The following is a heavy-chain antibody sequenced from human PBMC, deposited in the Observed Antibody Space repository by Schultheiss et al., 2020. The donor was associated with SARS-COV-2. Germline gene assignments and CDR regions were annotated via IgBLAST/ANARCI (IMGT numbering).Heavy chain of an antibody. Sequence: SVKVSCKASGGTFSSYAISWVRQAPGQGLEWMGGIIPIFGTANYAQKFQGRVTITADESTSTAYMELSSLRSEDTAVYYCAIASYCGGGCSPHYYGLDVWGQGTTVTVSS. CDR2: IIPIFGTA. CDR3: AIASYCGGGCSPHYYGLDV. D-gene: IGHD2-21*02. V-gene: IGHV1-69*13. J-gene: IGHJ6*02. CDR1: GGTFSSYA.